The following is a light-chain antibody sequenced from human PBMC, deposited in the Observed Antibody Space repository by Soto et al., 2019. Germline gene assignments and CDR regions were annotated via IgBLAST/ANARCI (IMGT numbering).Light chain of an antibody. CDR2: DAS. CDR1: QSISSW. CDR3: QQYNSYSPLVT. J-gene: IGKJ3*01. V-gene: IGKV1-5*01. Sequence: DIQMTQSPSTLSASVGDRVTITCRASQSISSWLAWYQQKPGKAPKLLIYDASSLESGVPSRFSGSGSGTEFTLTISSLQPDDFATYYCQQYNSYSPLVTFGPGTKVDSK.